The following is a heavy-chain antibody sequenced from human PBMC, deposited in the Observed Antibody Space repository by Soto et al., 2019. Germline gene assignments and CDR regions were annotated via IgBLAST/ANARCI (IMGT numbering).Heavy chain of an antibody. CDR3: ANLPQYCSGGSCYSVGYYGMDV. CDR1: GFTFSSYG. J-gene: IGHJ6*02. CDR2: ISYDGSNK. Sequence: SLRLSCAASGFTFSSYGMHWVRQAPGKGLEWVAVISYDGSNKYYADSVKGRFTISRDNSKNTLYLQMNSLRAEDTAVYYCANLPQYCSGGSCYSVGYYGMDVWGQGTTVTVSS. D-gene: IGHD2-15*01. V-gene: IGHV3-30*18.